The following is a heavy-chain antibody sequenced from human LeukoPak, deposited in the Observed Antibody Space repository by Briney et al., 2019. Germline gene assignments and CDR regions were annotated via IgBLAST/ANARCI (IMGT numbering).Heavy chain of an antibody. CDR3: ARLIRGSYYYYYYMDV. V-gene: IGHV4-38-2*02. CDR2: IYHSGST. J-gene: IGHJ6*03. D-gene: IGHD1-26*01. Sequence: SETLSLTCTVSGYSISSGYYWGWIRQPRGKGLEWIGSIYHSGSTYYNPSLKSRVTISVDTSKNQFSLKLSSVTAADTAVYYCARLIRGSYYYYYYMDVWGKGATVTISS. CDR1: GYSISSGYY.